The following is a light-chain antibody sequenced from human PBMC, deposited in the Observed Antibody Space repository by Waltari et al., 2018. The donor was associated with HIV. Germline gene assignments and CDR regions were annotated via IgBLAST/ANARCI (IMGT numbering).Light chain of an antibody. CDR2: HSS. V-gene: IGKV3D-15*01. Sequence: TQSPATISVSPGRRVTVSCRASQNVDDKLAWYQQKPGQSPRLLIYHSSVRAAGVPTRFGGAGSATNFTLTITSLQSEDFALYFCQQYHHWPPLTFGGGSRVELK. J-gene: IGKJ4*01. CDR3: QQYHHWPPLT. CDR1: QNVDDK.